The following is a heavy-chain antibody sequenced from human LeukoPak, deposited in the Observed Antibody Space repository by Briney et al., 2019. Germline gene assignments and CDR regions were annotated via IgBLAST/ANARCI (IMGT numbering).Heavy chain of an antibody. D-gene: IGHD4-17*01. CDR3: TGEFYGDYV. CDR2: ISPDGNTP. CDR1: GFTVSNYW. J-gene: IGHJ4*02. Sequence: GGSLRLSCAASGFTVSNYWMHWVRQAPGKGLVWVSRISPDGNTPRYADSVKGRFTTSRDIAKNTLYLQMHSLRVEDTAVYYCTGEFYGDYVWGQGTLVTVSS. V-gene: IGHV3-74*01.